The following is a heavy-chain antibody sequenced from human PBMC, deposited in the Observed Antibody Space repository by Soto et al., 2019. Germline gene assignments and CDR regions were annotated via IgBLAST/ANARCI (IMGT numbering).Heavy chain of an antibody. CDR3: ASIFGVVKRGGGYYGMDV. J-gene: IGHJ6*02. CDR2: ISSSSSYI. CDR1: GFTFSSYS. Sequence: EVQLVESGGGLVKPGGSLRLSCAASGFTFSSYSMNWVRQAPGKGLEWVSSISSSSSYIYYADSVKGRFTISRDNAKTSLYLQMNSLRAEDTAVYYCASIFGVVKRGGGYYGMDVWGQGTTVTVSS. V-gene: IGHV3-21*01. D-gene: IGHD3-3*01.